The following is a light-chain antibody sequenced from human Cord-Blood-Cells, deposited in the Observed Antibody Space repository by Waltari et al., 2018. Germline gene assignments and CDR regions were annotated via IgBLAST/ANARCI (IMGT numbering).Light chain of an antibody. J-gene: IGKJ1*01. CDR2: GAS. CDR3: QQYNNWPRWT. Sequence: EIVMTQSPATLSVSPGERATLPCRASQTVTSNLAWYQQEPGQAPRLLIYGASTRATGIPARFSGSGSGTEFTLTIGSLQSEDFAVYYCQQYNNWPRWTFGQGTKVEIK. CDR1: QTVTSN. V-gene: IGKV3-15*01.